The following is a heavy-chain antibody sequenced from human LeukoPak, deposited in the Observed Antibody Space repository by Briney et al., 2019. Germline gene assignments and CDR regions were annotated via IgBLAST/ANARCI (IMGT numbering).Heavy chain of an antibody. CDR1: GGTFSSYA. CDR3: ARAGPGTYNYYFDY. J-gene: IGHJ4*02. D-gene: IGHD5-24*01. CDR2: IIPIFGTA. Sequence: SVTVSCKASGGTFSSYAISWGRQAPGQGREWMGGIIPIFGTANYAQKLQGRVTITADKSTSTAYMELSSLRSEDTAVYYCARAGPGTYNYYFDYWGQGTLVTVSS. V-gene: IGHV1-69*06.